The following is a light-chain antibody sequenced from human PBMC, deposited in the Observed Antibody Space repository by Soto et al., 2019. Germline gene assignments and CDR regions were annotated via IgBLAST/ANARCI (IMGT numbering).Light chain of an antibody. CDR1: SSDVATYNL. V-gene: IGLV2-23*02. CDR2: EVT. Sequence: QSALTQPASVSGSPGQSITISCTGTSSDVATYNLVSWYQQRPGTAPQLIIYEVTKRPSGVSTRFSGSQSGNTASLTISGLQAHDEADYYCCSRVFGGGTKLTVL. J-gene: IGLJ3*02. CDR3: CSRV.